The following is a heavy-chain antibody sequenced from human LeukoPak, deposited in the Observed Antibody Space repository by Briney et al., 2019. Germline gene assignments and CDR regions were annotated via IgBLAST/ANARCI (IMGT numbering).Heavy chain of an antibody. CDR3: ARTLSGYDGEGPFDY. CDR2: ISAYNGNT. Sequence: GASVKVSCKASGYTFTSYGISWVRQAPGQGLEWMGWISAYNGNTNYAQKLQGRVTMTTDTSTSTAYMELSSLRSEDTAVYYCARTLSGYDGEGPFDYWGQGTLVTVSS. V-gene: IGHV1-18*01. D-gene: IGHD5-12*01. J-gene: IGHJ4*02. CDR1: GYTFTSYG.